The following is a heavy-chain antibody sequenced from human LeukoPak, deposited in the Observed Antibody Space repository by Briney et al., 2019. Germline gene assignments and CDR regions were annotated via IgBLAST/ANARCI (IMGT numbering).Heavy chain of an antibody. CDR2: INHSGST. CDR3: AGPHTVTYWYFDL. D-gene: IGHD4-17*01. J-gene: IGHJ2*01. Sequence: SETLSLTCTVSGGSISSSSYYWGWIRQPPGKGLEWIGEINHSGSTNYNPSLKSRVTISVDTSKNQFSLKLSSVTAADTAVYYCAGPHTVTYWYFDLWGRGTLVTVSS. V-gene: IGHV4-39*07. CDR1: GGSISSSSYY.